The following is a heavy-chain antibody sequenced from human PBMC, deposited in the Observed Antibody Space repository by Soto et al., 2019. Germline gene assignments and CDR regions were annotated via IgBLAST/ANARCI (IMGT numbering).Heavy chain of an antibody. J-gene: IGHJ6*02. CDR3: ATRDTGYSYGQYYYYYGMDV. CDR2: IIPIFGTA. Sequence: QVQLVQSGAEVKKPGSSVKVSCKASGGTFSSYAISWVRQAPGQGLEWMGGIIPIFGTANHAQKFQGRVTITADESTSTAYMELSSLRSEDTAVYYCATRDTGYSYGQYYYYYGMDVWGQGTTVTVSS. V-gene: IGHV1-69*01. D-gene: IGHD5-18*01. CDR1: GGTFSSYA.